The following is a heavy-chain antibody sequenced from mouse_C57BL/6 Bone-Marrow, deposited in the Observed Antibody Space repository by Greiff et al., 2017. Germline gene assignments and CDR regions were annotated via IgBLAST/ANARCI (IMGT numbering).Heavy chain of an antibody. D-gene: IGHD1-1*01. V-gene: IGHV1-63*01. CDR2: IYPGGGYT. J-gene: IGHJ2*01. CDR1: GYTFTNYW. CDR3: ARKFYYYGSSPYFDY. Sequence: VKLQQSGAELVRPGTSVKMSCKASGYTFTNYWIGWAKQRPGHGLEWIGDIYPGGGYTNYNEKFKGKATLTADKSSSTAYMQFSSLTSEDSAIYYCARKFYYYGSSPYFDYWGQGTTLTVSS.